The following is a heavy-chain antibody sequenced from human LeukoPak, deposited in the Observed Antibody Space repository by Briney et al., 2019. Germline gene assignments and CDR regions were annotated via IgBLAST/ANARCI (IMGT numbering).Heavy chain of an antibody. V-gene: IGHV3-30-3*01. J-gene: IGHJ5*02. CDR1: GFTFSSYA. CDR3: ARGGKYQLLYGNWFDP. CDR2: ISYDGSNK. D-gene: IGHD2-2*02. Sequence: GGSLRLSCAASGFTFSSYAMLWVRQAPGKGLEWVAVISYDGSNKYYADSVKGRFTISRDNSKNALYLQMNSLRAEDTAVYYCARGGKYQLLYGNWFDPWGQGTLVTVSS.